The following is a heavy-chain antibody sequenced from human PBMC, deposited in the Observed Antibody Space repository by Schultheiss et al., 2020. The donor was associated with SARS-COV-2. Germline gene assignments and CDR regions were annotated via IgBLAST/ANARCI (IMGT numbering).Heavy chain of an antibody. Sequence: GGSLRLSCAASGFTFSSYGMHWVRQAPGKGLEWVAVILYDGSNKYYADSVKGRFTISRDNSKNTLYLQMNSLRAEDTAVYYCARGYVLRFLEWSFQHWGQGTLVTVSS. CDR2: ILYDGSNK. CDR3: ARGYVLRFLEWSFQH. D-gene: IGHD3-3*01. J-gene: IGHJ1*01. CDR1: GFTFSSYG. V-gene: IGHV3-33*01.